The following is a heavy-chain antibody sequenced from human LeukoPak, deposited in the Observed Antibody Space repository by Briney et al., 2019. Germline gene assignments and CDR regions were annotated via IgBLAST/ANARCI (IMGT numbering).Heavy chain of an antibody. Sequence: SQTLSLTCTVSGGSIRSYYWSWIRQPPGKGLEWIGYIYYSGSTNYNPSLKSRVSISVDTSKNQFSLKLSSVTAADTAVYYCARTGSTVTMLYPFDHWGQGTLVTVSS. CDR1: GGSIRSYY. CDR2: IYYSGST. CDR3: ARTGSTVTMLYPFDH. D-gene: IGHD4-17*01. V-gene: IGHV4-59*01. J-gene: IGHJ4*02.